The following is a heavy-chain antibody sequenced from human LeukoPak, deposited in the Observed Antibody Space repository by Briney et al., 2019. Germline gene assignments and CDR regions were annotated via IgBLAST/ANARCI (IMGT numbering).Heavy chain of an antibody. Sequence: ASVKVSCKASGGTFSSYAISWVRQAPGQGLEWMGVIIPIFGTANYAQKFQGRVTITADESTSTAYMELSSLRSEDTAVYYCAELGLDSSGWLPLDIWGQGTMVTVSS. D-gene: IGHD6-19*01. CDR3: AELGLDSSGWLPLDI. J-gene: IGHJ3*02. V-gene: IGHV1-69*13. CDR1: GGTFSSYA. CDR2: IIPIFGTA.